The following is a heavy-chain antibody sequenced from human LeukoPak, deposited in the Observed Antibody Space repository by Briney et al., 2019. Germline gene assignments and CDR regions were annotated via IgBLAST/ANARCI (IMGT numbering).Heavy chain of an antibody. J-gene: IGHJ4*02. CDR2: ISGSGGSI. CDR1: GFIFNNYW. V-gene: IGHV3-23*01. CDR3: AIVNGGYCSGGRCSDY. Sequence: GGSLRLSCAASGFIFNNYWISWVRQAPGKGLEWVSGISGSGGSIYQADSVKGRFTISRDNSKNTLYLQMNSLRAEDTAVYYCAIVNGGYCSGGRCSDYWGQGTLVTVSS. D-gene: IGHD2-15*01.